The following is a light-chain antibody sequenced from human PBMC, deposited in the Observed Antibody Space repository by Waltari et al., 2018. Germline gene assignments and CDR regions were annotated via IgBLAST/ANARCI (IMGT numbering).Light chain of an antibody. J-gene: IGLJ2*01. Sequence: QSVLTQPPSVSGAPGQRVTISCTGSNSTIGTGFDVNWYQQLPGTAPKVLIYGNDNRPSGVPDRFSGSNSGTSASLAITGLQAEDEGVYFCQSYDSHLDGFLFGGGTKLTVL. CDR3: QSYDSHLDGFL. CDR2: GND. V-gene: IGLV1-40*01. CDR1: NSTIGTGFD.